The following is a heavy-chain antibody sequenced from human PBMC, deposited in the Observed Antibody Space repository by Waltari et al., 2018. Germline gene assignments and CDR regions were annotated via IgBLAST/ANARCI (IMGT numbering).Heavy chain of an antibody. CDR1: GASITSTKHY. CDR3: ATYIGASVGTAAFDV. CDR2: ISYNGAT. J-gene: IGHJ3*01. D-gene: IGHD5-12*01. Sequence: QLQLHESGPGLVKPSETLSLTCSVSGASITSTKHYWGWIRQPPGQGLEWIATISYNGATYSSPSLRGRVTVSRDTSMNYVSLKLGSVTAADTAVYYCATYIGASVGTAAFDVWGQGTMVTVSS. V-gene: IGHV4-39*02.